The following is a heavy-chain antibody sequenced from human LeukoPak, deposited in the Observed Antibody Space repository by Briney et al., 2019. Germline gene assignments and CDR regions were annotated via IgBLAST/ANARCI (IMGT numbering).Heavy chain of an antibody. Sequence: GGSLRLSCAAPGFTLEDYARHWVRHAPGKGLEWVSLIRRDGGSTYYADSAKGRFTIYRDNRKSSLYLQMNSLRTEDTALYYCEKVTRGSYYYVDVWGKGTTVTVSS. CDR2: IRRDGGST. V-gene: IGHV3-43*02. CDR1: GFTLEDYA. CDR3: EKVTRGSYYYVDV. D-gene: IGHD1/OR15-1a*01. J-gene: IGHJ6*03.